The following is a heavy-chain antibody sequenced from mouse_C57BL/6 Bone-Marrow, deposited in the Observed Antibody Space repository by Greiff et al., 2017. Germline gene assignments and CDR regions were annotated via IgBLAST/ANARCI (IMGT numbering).Heavy chain of an antibody. Sequence: EVKLVESGGDLVKPGGSLKLSCAASGFTFSSYGMSWVRQTPDKRLEWVATISSGGSYTYYPDSVKGRFTISRDNAKNTLYLQMSSLKSEDTAMYYCARLDSIFFAYWGQGTLVTVSA. CDR2: ISSGGSYT. CDR3: ARLDSIFFAY. V-gene: IGHV5-6*01. D-gene: IGHD2-3*01. CDR1: GFTFSSYG. J-gene: IGHJ3*01.